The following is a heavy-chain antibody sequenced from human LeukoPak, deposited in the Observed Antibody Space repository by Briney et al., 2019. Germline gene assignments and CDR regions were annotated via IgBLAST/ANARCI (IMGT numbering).Heavy chain of an antibody. V-gene: IGHV3-30*01. CDR1: EFTFSHFA. Sequence: GGSLRLSCAVSEFTFSHFAMHWIRQAPGKGLEWVAVVSSHGNDGYYADSVKGRFTISRDNSKNTLYLQIDSLRAEDTAIYYCTRDAYNFNDFDYWGQGTLVTVSS. CDR2: VSSHGNDG. D-gene: IGHD5-24*01. J-gene: IGHJ4*02. CDR3: TRDAYNFNDFDY.